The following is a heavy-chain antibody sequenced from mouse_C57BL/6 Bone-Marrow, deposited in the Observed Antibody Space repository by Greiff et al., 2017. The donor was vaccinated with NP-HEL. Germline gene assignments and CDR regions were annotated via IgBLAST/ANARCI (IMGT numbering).Heavy chain of an antibody. CDR2: ISDGGRYT. D-gene: IGHD1-1*01. V-gene: IGHV5-4*01. Sequence: EVQRVESGGGLVKPGGSLKLSCAASGFTFSSYAMSWVRQTPDKRLEWVATISDGGRYTYYPDNVKGRFTISRDNAKNNLYLQMSHLKSEDTAMYYCARDLTVEAYWGQGTLGTVSA. CDR3: ARDLTVEAY. J-gene: IGHJ3*01. CDR1: GFTFSSYA.